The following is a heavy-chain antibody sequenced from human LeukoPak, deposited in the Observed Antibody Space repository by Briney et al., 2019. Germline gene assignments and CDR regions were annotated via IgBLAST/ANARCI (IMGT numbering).Heavy chain of an antibody. CDR1: GYTFTSYD. V-gene: IGHV1-8*01. D-gene: IGHD3-3*01. Sequence: ASVKVSCKASGYTFTSYDINWVRQAPGQGLEWMGWMNPNSGNTGYAQKFQGRVTMTRNTSISTAYMELSSLRSEDTAVDYGARVRPPTRITIFGVVIGPDAFDIWGQGTMVTVSS. J-gene: IGHJ3*02. CDR3: ARVRPPTRITIFGVVIGPDAFDI. CDR2: MNPNSGNT.